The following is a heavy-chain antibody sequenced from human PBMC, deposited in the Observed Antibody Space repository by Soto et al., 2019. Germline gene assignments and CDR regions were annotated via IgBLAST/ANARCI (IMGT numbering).Heavy chain of an antibody. CDR2: IGGSGGST. D-gene: IGHD2-21*02. Sequence: PGGSPRLSCAAYVFTFSSYAMSWVRQAPGKGLEWVSAIGGSGGSTYYADSVKGRVTISRDNSKNTLYLQMNSLRAEDTAVYYFAKDFAIVVVTAHSGLAYWGQGTLVTVSS. CDR1: VFTFSSYA. CDR3: AKDFAIVVVTAHSGLAY. V-gene: IGHV3-23*01. J-gene: IGHJ4*02.